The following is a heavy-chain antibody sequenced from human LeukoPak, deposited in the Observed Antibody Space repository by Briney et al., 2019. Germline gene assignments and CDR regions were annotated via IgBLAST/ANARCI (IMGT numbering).Heavy chain of an antibody. CDR2: IYYSGST. V-gene: IGHV4-31*03. D-gene: IGHD5-12*01. J-gene: IGHJ4*02. CDR1: GGSISSGGYS. CDR3: ARASGGYDGSDY. Sequence: PSETLSLTCTVSGGSISSGGYSWSWIRQHPGKGLEWIGYIYYSGSTYYNPSLKSRVTISVDTSKNQFSLKLSSVTAADTAVYYCARASGGYDGSDYWGQGTLVTVSS.